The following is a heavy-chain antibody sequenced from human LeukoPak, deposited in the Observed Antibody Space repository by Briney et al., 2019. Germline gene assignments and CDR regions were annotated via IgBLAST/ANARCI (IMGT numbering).Heavy chain of an antibody. CDR1: GFNFSSYG. CDR2: IKDDGSEK. J-gene: IGHJ4*02. V-gene: IGHV3-7*01. Sequence: PGGSLRLSCATSGFNFSSYGMTWVRQAPGKGLEWVANIKDDGSEKYYVDSVKSRFTISIDNAKNSLYLQMSSLRVEDTAVYYCARLGGDCYYWGQGTMVTVSS. CDR3: ARLGGDCYY. D-gene: IGHD2-21*02.